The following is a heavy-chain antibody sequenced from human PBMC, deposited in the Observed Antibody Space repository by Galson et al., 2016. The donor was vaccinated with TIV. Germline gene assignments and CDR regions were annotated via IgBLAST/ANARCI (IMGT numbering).Heavy chain of an antibody. J-gene: IGHJ6*02. V-gene: IGHV1-3*01. Sequence: SVKVSCKASGYTFPSYTMHWVRQAPGQRLDWMGWINAGNGNTRYSQQFQGRVTITRDTSANTAYMDLSSLTSEDTAVYYCARGGVTTDFWSNYYPGGMDVWGQGTTVTVSS. D-gene: IGHD3-3*01. CDR3: ARGGVTTDFWSNYYPGGMDV. CDR2: INAGNGNT. CDR1: GYTFPSYT.